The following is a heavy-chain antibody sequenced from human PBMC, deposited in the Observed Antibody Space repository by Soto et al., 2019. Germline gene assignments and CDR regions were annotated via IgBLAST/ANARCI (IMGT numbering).Heavy chain of an antibody. CDR2: IYHSGRA. CDR3: TANGFYPLDY. J-gene: IGHJ4*02. D-gene: IGHD2-8*01. CDR1: GESITNDRW. V-gene: IGHV4-4*02. Sequence: QVQLQESGPGLVKPSGTLSLTCSISGESITNDRWWSWVRQSPGQGLEWIGEIYHSGRAHYNPSLKARVIISVDQSKNSFSLTLSSVTAAATAVYYCTANGFYPLDYWGQGSLVTVSS.